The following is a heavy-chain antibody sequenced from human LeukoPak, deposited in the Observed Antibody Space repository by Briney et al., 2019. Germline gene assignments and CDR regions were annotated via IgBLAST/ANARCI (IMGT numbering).Heavy chain of an antibody. V-gene: IGHV3-33*01. D-gene: IGHD5-18*01. CDR1: GFTFSSYG. J-gene: IGHJ4*02. Sequence: PGRALRLSCAASGFTFSSYGLHWVRQAPGKGLEGVAGIWYDGSNKYYADSVKGRFTISRDNSKNTLYLQMNSLRAEDTAVFYCARDPNRGYSYGYVDYWGQGTLVTVSS. CDR2: IWYDGSNK. CDR3: ARDPNRGYSYGYVDY.